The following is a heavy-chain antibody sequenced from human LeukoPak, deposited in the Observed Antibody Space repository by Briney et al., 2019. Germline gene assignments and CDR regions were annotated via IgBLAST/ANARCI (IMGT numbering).Heavy chain of an antibody. CDR2: FDPEDGET. CDR3: AVVPYYYGSGSPY. V-gene: IGHV1-24*01. J-gene: IGHJ4*02. D-gene: IGHD3-10*01. Sequence: ASVKVSCKVSGYTLTELSMHWVRQAPGKGLEWMGGFDPEDGETIYAQKFQGRVTTTEDTSTDTAYMELSSLRSEDTAVYYCAVVPYYYGSGSPYWGQGTLVTVSS. CDR1: GYTLTELS.